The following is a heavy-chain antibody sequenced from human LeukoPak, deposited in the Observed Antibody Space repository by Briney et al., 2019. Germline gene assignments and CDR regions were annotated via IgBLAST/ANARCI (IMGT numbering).Heavy chain of an antibody. D-gene: IGHD2-8*01. CDR2: ISSSSSYI. Sequence: NPGGSLRLSCAASGFTFSSYSMNWVPQAPGKGLEWVSSISSSSSYIYYADSVKGRFTISRDNAKNSLYLQMNSLRAEDTAVYYCARENIVLMVYAIDDWGQGTPVTVSS. CDR3: ARENIVLMVYAIDD. J-gene: IGHJ4*02. CDR1: GFTFSSYS. V-gene: IGHV3-21*01.